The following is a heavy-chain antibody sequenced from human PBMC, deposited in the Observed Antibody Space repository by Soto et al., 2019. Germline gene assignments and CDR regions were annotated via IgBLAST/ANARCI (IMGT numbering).Heavy chain of an antibody. Sequence: EVQLLESGGGVVQPGGSLRLSCAASGFTFSGFAMNWVRQPPGKGLEWVSSVDYTGSYTFYAASVKGRFTISRDNSKNTVYLELNSLRAEDTTVYYCAKRSGGFSELDYWGQGTLVIVSS. D-gene: IGHD5-12*01. CDR2: VDYTGSYT. CDR1: GFTFSGFA. V-gene: IGHV3-23*01. J-gene: IGHJ4*02. CDR3: AKRSGGFSELDY.